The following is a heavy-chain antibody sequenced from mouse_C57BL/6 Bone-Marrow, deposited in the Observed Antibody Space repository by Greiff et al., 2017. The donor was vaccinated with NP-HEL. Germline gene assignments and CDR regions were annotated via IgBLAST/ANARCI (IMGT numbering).Heavy chain of an antibody. V-gene: IGHV1-82*01. J-gene: IGHJ1*03. CDR1: GYAFSSSW. Sequence: QVQLKESGPELVKPGASVKISCKASGYAFSSSWMNWVKQRPGKGLEWIGRIYPGDGDTNYNGKFKGKATLTADKSSSTAYMQLSSLTSEDSAVYFCARSDYGSSYEGWYFDVWGTGTTVTVSS. CDR3: ARSDYGSSYEGWYFDV. CDR2: IYPGDGDT. D-gene: IGHD1-1*01.